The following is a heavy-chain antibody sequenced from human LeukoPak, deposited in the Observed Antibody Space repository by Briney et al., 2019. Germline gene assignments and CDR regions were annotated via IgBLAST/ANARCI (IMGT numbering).Heavy chain of an antibody. CDR1: GYTFTSYY. CDR3: ARGRYSSRGDY. CDR2: INPSGGST. Sequence: ASVKVSCKASGYTFTSYYMHWVRQAPGQGLEWMGIINPSGGSTSYAQKLQGRVTMTTDTSTSTAYMELRSLRSDDTAVYYCARGRYSSRGDYWGQGTLVTVSS. J-gene: IGHJ4*02. D-gene: IGHD6-13*01. V-gene: IGHV1-46*01.